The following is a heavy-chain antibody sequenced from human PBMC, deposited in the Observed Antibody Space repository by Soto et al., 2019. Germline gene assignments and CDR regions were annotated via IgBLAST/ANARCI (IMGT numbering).Heavy chain of an antibody. CDR2: ISYDGSNK. J-gene: IGHJ6*02. V-gene: IGHV3-30*18. CDR3: AKDGTARGYSGYDRYGMDV. D-gene: IGHD5-12*01. CDR1: GFTFSSYG. Sequence: QVQLVESGGGVVQPGRSLRLSCAASGFTFSSYGMHWVRQAPGKGLEWVAVISYDGSNKYYADSVKGRFTISRDNSKNTLYLQMNSLRAEDTAVYYCAKDGTARGYSGYDRYGMDVWGQGTTVTVSS.